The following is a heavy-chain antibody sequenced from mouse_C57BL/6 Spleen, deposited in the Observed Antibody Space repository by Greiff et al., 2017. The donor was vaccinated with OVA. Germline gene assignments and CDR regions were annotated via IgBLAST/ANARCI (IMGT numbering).Heavy chain of an antibody. CDR3: ATPTGYPGVMDY. V-gene: IGHV1-72*01. CDR2: IDPNRGGT. D-gene: IGHD2-2*01. J-gene: IGHJ4*01. CDR1: GYTFTSYW. Sequence: QVQLQQSGAELVKPGASVKLSCKASGYTFTSYWLHWVKQRPGRGLEWIGRIDPNRGGTKYNEKFKSKATLTVDKPSSTAYMQLSSLTSEDSAVYYCATPTGYPGVMDYWGQGTSVTVSS.